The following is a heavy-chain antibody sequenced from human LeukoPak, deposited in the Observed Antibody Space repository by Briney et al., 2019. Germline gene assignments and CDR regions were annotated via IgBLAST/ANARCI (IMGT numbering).Heavy chain of an antibody. CDR3: AREDSTLRT. Sequence: PSETLSLTCTVSGASMSGYFWSWIRQPPGKGLEWIGYIYYTGSSNYNPSLKSRVTISVDTSKNQFSLKLSSVTAADTAVYYCAREDSTLRTWGQGTLVTVSS. V-gene: IGHV4-59*12. CDR1: GASMSGYF. J-gene: IGHJ5*02. CDR2: IYYTGSS. D-gene: IGHD3/OR15-3a*01.